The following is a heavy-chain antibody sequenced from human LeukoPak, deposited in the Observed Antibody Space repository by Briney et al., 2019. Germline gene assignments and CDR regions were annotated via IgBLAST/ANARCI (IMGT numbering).Heavy chain of an antibody. Sequence: GGSLRLSCAASGFTFSSYSMNWVRQAPGKGLEWVSSISSSSSYIYYADSVKGRFTISRDNAKNSLYLQMNGLRAEDTAVYYCARSPTSSPYYYDSSGYYANYWGQGTLVTVSS. CDR2: ISSSSSYI. V-gene: IGHV3-21*06. CDR1: GFTFSSYS. D-gene: IGHD3-22*01. J-gene: IGHJ4*02. CDR3: ARSPTSSPYYYDSSGYYANY.